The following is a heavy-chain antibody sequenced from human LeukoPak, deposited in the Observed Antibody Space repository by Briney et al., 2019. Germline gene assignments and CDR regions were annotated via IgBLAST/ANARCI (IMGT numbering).Heavy chain of an antibody. CDR3: ARGGYCGGDCYFYY. V-gene: IGHV4-61*02. CDR1: GGSISSGNYY. D-gene: IGHD2-21*02. CDR2: IYSSGST. Sequence: SETLSLTCTVPGGSISSGNYYWSWIRQPAGKGLEWIGRIYSSGSTNYNPSLKSRVTISVDTSKNQFSLKLSSVTAADTAVYYCARGGYCGGDCYFYYWGQGTLVTVSS. J-gene: IGHJ4*02.